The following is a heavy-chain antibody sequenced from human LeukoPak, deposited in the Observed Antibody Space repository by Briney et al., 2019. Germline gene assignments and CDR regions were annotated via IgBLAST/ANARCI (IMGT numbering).Heavy chain of an antibody. J-gene: IGHJ4*02. D-gene: IGHD3-16*02. CDR3: ARGGSVSDYVWGSYLRRPIDY. Sequence: GSLRLSCAASGFTFSSYAMSWVRQPPGKGLEWIGEIYHSGSTNYNPSLKSRVTISVDKSKNQFSLKLSSVTAADTAVYYCARGGSVSDYVWGSYLRRPIDYWGQGTLVTVSS. CDR1: GFTFSSYAM. V-gene: IGHV4-4*02. CDR2: IYHSGST.